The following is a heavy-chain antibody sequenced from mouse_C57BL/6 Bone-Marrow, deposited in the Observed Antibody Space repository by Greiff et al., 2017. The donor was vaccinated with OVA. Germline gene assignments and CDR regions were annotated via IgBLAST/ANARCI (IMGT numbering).Heavy chain of an antibody. J-gene: IGHJ3*01. Sequence: EVHLVESGGDLVKPGGSLKLSCAASGFTFSSYGMSWVRQTPDKRLEWVATISSGGSYTYYPDSVKGRFTISRDNAKNTLYLQMSSLKSEDTAMYYCARRGGFFAYWGQGTLVTVSA. V-gene: IGHV5-6*01. CDR2: ISSGGSYT. CDR3: ARRGGFFAY. CDR1: GFTFSSYG.